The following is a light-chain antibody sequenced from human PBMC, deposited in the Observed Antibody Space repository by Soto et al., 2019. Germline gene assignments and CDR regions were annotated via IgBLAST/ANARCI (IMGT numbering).Light chain of an antibody. V-gene: IGKV3-20*01. Sequence: ETVLTQSPGTLSLSPGDRATLSCRASQSVGSSYLAWYQQKPGQAPRLLIYHASTRATGIPDRFSGSGSGTDFTLTISRLEPEDFAVYYCQHYGRSPPSWTFGQGTKVEIK. CDR2: HAS. J-gene: IGKJ1*01. CDR1: QSVGSSY. CDR3: QHYGRSPPSWT.